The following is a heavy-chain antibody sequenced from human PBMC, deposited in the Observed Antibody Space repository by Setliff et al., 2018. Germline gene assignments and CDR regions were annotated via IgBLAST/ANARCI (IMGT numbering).Heavy chain of an antibody. Sequence: SETLSLTCTVSGGSISSYFWSWIRQPPGKGLEWIGYISHLGITSYNSSLKSRATISVDTSKNQFSLKLSSVTAADTAVYYCARMSGFLYMDVWGKGTTVTVSS. CDR1: GGSISSYF. V-gene: IGHV4-59*08. D-gene: IGHD3-3*01. J-gene: IGHJ6*03. CDR2: ISHLGIT. CDR3: ARMSGFLYMDV.